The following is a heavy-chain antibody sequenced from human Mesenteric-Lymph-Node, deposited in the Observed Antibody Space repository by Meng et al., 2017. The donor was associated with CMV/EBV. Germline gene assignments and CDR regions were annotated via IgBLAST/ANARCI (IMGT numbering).Heavy chain of an antibody. CDR1: GGTFDSYA. V-gene: IGHV1-69*04. J-gene: IGHJ4*02. D-gene: IGHD7-27*01. Sequence: SVRVSCTASGGTFDSYAVSWVRQAPGQGLEWMGRLTPLLDIADYAHKVQGRVTISMDRSTNTIYMELSGLKSDDTAVYYCASDWVEVWGQGTLVTISS. CDR2: LTPLLDIA. CDR3: ASDWVEV.